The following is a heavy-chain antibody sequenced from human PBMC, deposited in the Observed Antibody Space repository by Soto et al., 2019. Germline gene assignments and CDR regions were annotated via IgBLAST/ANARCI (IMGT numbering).Heavy chain of an antibody. J-gene: IGHJ4*02. Sequence: QVQLVESGGGVVQPGRSLRLSCAASGFTFSSYAMHWVRQAPGKGLEWVAVISYDGSNKYYADSVKGRFTISRDNSKNTLYLQMNSLRAEDTAVYYCASCYDFWSGYFDYWGQGTLVTVSS. CDR3: ASCYDFWSGYFDY. V-gene: IGHV3-30-3*01. CDR1: GFTFSSYA. CDR2: ISYDGSNK. D-gene: IGHD3-3*01.